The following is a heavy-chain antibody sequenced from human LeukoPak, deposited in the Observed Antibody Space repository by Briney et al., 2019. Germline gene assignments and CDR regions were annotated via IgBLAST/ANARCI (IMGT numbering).Heavy chain of an antibody. CDR1: GFTFDDYA. Sequence: GGSLRLSCAASGFTFDDYAMHWVRRAPGKGLEWVSIISGDGGSTYYADSVKGRFTISRDNSKNSLYLQMNSLRTEDTALYYCAKENYDSSGYYWLYFDYWGQGTLVTVSS. CDR3: AKENYDSSGYYWLYFDY. CDR2: ISGDGGST. V-gene: IGHV3-43*02. D-gene: IGHD3-22*01. J-gene: IGHJ4*02.